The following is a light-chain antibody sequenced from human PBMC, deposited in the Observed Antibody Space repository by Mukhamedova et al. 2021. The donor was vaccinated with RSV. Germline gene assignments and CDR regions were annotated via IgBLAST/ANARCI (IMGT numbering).Light chain of an antibody. CDR1: NIGSKN. CDR2: RDS. CDR3: QVSVISSVV. Sequence: TTCGGNNIGSKNVHWXQQKPGQAPVLXIYRDSNPPSGIPYRFSGSNSGNTATLTICSAQAWYESDYYFQVSVISSVVFGVVTKLSV. V-gene: IGLV3-9*01. J-gene: IGLJ2*01.